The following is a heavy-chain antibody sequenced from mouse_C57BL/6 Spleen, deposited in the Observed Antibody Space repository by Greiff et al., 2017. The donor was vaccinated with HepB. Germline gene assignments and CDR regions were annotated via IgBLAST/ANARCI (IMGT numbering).Heavy chain of an antibody. Sequence: EVQLQESGPGLVKPSQSLSLTCSVTGYSITSGYYWNWIRQFPGNKLEWMGYISYDGSNNYNPSLKNRISITRDTSKNQFFLKLNSVTTEDTATYYCARAEGDYDDYAMDYWGQGTSVTVSS. CDR1: GYSITSGYY. J-gene: IGHJ4*01. CDR2: ISYDGSN. V-gene: IGHV3-6*01. CDR3: ARAEGDYDDYAMDY. D-gene: IGHD2-4*01.